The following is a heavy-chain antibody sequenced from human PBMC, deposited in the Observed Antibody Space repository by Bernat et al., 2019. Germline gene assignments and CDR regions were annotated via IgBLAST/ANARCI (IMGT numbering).Heavy chain of an antibody. CDR2: IYSSGST. Sequence: QMQLQESGPGLVKPSETLSLTCTVSGGSINNYYWSWIRQPPGKGLEWIGHIYSSGSTDYNPSLKSRVTISVDTSKNQFSLRLSSVTAADTAVYYCGRDPTVWGQGTLVTVSS. V-gene: IGHV4-59*01. CDR1: GGSINNYY. CDR3: GRDPTV. J-gene: IGHJ4*02.